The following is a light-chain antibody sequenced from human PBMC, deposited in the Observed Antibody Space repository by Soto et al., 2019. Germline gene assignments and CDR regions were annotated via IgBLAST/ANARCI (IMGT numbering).Light chain of an antibody. Sequence: QSVLTQPPSVSAAPGQKVTISCSGGSSNIGNNYVSWYQQLPGTAPKLLIYENNKRPSGIPDRFSGSKSGTSATLGITGLQTGDEADYYCGTWDSSLSVPYVFGTGTKVTVL. CDR1: SSNIGNNY. CDR2: ENN. J-gene: IGLJ1*01. CDR3: GTWDSSLSVPYV. V-gene: IGLV1-51*02.